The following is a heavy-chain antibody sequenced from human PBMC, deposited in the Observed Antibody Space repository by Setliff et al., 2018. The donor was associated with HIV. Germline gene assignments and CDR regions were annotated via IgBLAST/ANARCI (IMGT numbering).Heavy chain of an antibody. V-gene: IGHV4-34*01. CDR2: ITHRGIT. Sequence: SETLSLTCAVYGGSFSGYYWSWIRQPPGKGLEWIGEITHRGITDYNPSLKSRVTISVDTSKNQFSLKVTSVTAADTAVYYCAGQDIGAVPALGAFDIWGQGTMVTVSS. D-gene: IGHD2-2*01. CDR1: GGSFSGYY. J-gene: IGHJ3*02. CDR3: AGQDIGAVPALGAFDI.